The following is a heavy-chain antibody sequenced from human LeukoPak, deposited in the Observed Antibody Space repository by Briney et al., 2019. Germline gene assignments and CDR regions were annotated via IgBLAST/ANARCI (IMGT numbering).Heavy chain of an antibody. CDR1: GFTFSSYA. D-gene: IGHD3-10*01. V-gene: IGHV3-23*01. CDR3: AKGRPLPRRGAFDI. Sequence: GGSLRLSXAASGFTFSSYAMSRVRQAPGKGLEWVSVLSNSGGTTYYADSVKGRFTISRDNSKNTLYLQMNSLRAEDTALYYCAKGRPLPRRGAFDIWGQGTMVTVSS. CDR2: LSNSGGTT. J-gene: IGHJ3*02.